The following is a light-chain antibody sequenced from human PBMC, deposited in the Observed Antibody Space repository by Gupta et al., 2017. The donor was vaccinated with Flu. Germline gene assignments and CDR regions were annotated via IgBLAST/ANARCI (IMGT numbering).Light chain of an antibody. CDR2: GAS. Sequence: EVVMTQSPATLSVSPGERATLSCRASQSISSNLAWYQQKPGQAPRLLIYGASTRATGIPDRFSGSGSGTEFTLTSSRRQYEDFEGYDRQQYTNWLFGGGTKVEIK. V-gene: IGKV3-15*01. CDR1: QSISSN. J-gene: IGKJ4*01. CDR3: QQYTNWL.